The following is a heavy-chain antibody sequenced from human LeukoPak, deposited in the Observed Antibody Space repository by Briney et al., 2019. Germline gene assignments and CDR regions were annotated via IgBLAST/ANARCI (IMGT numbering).Heavy chain of an antibody. J-gene: IGHJ4*02. D-gene: IGHD1-26*01. V-gene: IGHV3-30*18. Sequence: PGGSLRLSCAASGFTFSSYGMHWVRQTPGKGPGWVAVISYDGSNKYYADSVKGRFTISRDNSKNTLYLQMNSLRAEDTAVYYCAKDSGSYYFDYWGQGTLVTVSS. CDR1: GFTFSSYG. CDR3: AKDSGSYYFDY. CDR2: ISYDGSNK.